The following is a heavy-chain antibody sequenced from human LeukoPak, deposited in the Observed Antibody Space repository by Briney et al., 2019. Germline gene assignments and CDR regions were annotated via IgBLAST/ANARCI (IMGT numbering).Heavy chain of an antibody. CDR3: ARERGGFGRYLPYYYLDV. V-gene: IGHV3-48*04. D-gene: IGHD5-12*01. Sequence: GGSLRLSCAGTGFSFSNFGMNWVRQAPGKGLECVSFISGSSGTIYNVDSVRGRFTISRDNTKNSLYLQINSLRAEDTAIYYCARERGGFGRYLPYYYLDVWGKGTTVTVSS. CDR2: ISGSSGTI. CDR1: GFSFSNFG. J-gene: IGHJ6*03.